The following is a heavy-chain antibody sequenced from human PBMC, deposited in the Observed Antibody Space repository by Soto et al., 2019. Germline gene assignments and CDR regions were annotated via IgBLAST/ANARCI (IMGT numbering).Heavy chain of an antibody. D-gene: IGHD6-19*01. J-gene: IGHJ6*02. CDR1: GYTFTSYA. CDR3: ASRGGSGWYRTYYYYGVDV. Sequence: GASVKVSCKASGYTFTSYAMHWVRQAPGQRLEWMGWINAGNGNTKYSQKFQGRVTITRDTSASTAYMELSSLRSEDTAVYYCASRGGSGWYRTYYYYGVDVWGQGTTVTVSS. V-gene: IGHV1-3*01. CDR2: INAGNGNT.